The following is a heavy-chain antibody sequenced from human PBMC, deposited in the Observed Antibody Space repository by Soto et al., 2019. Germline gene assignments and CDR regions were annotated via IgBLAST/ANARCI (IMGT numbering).Heavy chain of an antibody. Sequence: ASVKVSCKASGYTFTSYYMHWVRQAPGQGLEWMGIINPSGGSTSYAQKFQGRVTMTRDTSTSTVYMELSSLRSEDTAVYYCARVGVLVTAAGRPVHFDYWGQGTLVTVSS. V-gene: IGHV1-46*01. CDR1: GYTFTSYY. D-gene: IGHD2-2*01. CDR3: ARVGVLVTAAGRPVHFDY. CDR2: INPSGGST. J-gene: IGHJ4*02.